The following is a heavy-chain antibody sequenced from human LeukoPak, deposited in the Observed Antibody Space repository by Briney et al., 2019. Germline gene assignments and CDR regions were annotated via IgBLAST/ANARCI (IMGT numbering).Heavy chain of an antibody. CDR3: ARDLSVGSGWYWPTPGGYGMDV. D-gene: IGHD6-19*01. CDR1: GFTFSNYW. J-gene: IGHJ6*02. Sequence: QPGGSLRLSCAASGFTFSNYWMTWVRQAPGKGLEWVANIKQDGSEKYYVDSVKGRFTISRDNAKNSLYLQMNSLRAEDTAVYYCARDLSVGSGWYWPTPGGYGMDVWGQGTTVTVSS. V-gene: IGHV3-7*01. CDR2: IKQDGSEK.